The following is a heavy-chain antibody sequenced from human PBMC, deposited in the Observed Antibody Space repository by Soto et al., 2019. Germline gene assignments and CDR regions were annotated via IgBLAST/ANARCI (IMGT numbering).Heavy chain of an antibody. Sequence: QVQLVQSGAEVKKPGSSVKVSCKASGGTFSSYTISWVRQAPGQGLEWMGRIIPILGIANYAQKFQGRVTITADKSTSTAYMELSSLRSEDMAVYYCARRRSYGSGAETWGQGTLVTVSS. CDR1: GGTFSSYT. V-gene: IGHV1-69*02. J-gene: IGHJ5*02. CDR2: IIPILGIA. CDR3: ARRRSYGSGAET. D-gene: IGHD3-10*01.